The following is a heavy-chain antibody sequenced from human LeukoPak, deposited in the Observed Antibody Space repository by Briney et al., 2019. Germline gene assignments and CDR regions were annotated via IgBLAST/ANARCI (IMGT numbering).Heavy chain of an antibody. CDR2: INPSGGST. J-gene: IGHJ6*03. CDR1: GYTFTSYY. V-gene: IGHV1-46*01. D-gene: IGHD3-10*01. CDR3: ARVKVRGFLGLKRWFYMDV. Sequence: ASVKVSCKASGYTFTSYYIHWVRQAPGEGLEWMGIINPSGGSTSYAQKFQGRVTMTRDMSTSTVYMELSSLRSEDTAVYYCARVKVRGFLGLKRWFYMDVWGKGTTVTISS.